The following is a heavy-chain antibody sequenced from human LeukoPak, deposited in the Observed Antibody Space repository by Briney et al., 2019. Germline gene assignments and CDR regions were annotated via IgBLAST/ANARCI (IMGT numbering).Heavy chain of an antibody. CDR2: ISYDGSNK. J-gene: IGHJ4*02. Sequence: GGSLRLSCTASEFTFSNYAMSWVRQAPGKGLEWVAVISYDGSNKYYADSVKGRFTISRDNSKNTLYLQMNSLRAEDTAVYYCAKDLRNIHYLDYWGQGTLVTVSS. CDR1: EFTFSNYA. V-gene: IGHV3-30*18. CDR3: AKDLRNIHYLDY. D-gene: IGHD1-14*01.